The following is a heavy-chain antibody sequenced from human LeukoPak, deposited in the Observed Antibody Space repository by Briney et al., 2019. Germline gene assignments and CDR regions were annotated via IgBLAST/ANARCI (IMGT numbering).Heavy chain of an antibody. D-gene: IGHD6-19*01. Sequence: PGGSLRLSCAASGFTFDDYGMSWVRHAPGKGLEWVSGINWNGGSTGYADSVKGRFTISRDNAKNSLYLQMNSLRAEDTAVYYCARESLWLVQGGAFDIWGQGTMVTVSS. CDR1: GFTFDDYG. J-gene: IGHJ3*02. CDR3: ARESLWLVQGGAFDI. V-gene: IGHV3-20*04. CDR2: INWNGGST.